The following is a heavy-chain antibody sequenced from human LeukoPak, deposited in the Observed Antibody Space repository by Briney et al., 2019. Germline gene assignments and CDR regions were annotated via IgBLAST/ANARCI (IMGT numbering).Heavy chain of an antibody. J-gene: IGHJ4*02. CDR3: ARGVDTAILFDY. Sequence: GGSLRLSCAASGFTLRGYTMNWVRQAPGKGLEWVSSISSGSDYIYNADSVRGRFTISRDNTENSLFLEMNSLRAEDTAVYYCARGVDTAILFDYWGQGTLVTVSS. CDR1: GFTLRGYT. D-gene: IGHD5-18*01. CDR2: ISSGSDYI. V-gene: IGHV3-21*01.